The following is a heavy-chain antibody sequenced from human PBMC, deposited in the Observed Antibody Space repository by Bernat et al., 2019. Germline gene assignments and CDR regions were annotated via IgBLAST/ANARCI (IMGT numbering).Heavy chain of an antibody. J-gene: IGHJ6*03. CDR1: GFTFSRFA. CDR3: ARAGGYCTGGSCYSSTRDYYHLDV. D-gene: IGHD2-15*01. Sequence: QVQLVESGGGVVQSGRSLRLSCAASGFTFSRFAVHWVRQAPGKGLEWVSVISYDGTNKYYADSVKGRFTISRDNSKHTLYLQMNNLRPEDTAVYFCARAGGYCTGGSCYSSTRDYYHLDVWGQGTTVTVSS. V-gene: IGHV3-30*01. CDR2: ISYDGTNK.